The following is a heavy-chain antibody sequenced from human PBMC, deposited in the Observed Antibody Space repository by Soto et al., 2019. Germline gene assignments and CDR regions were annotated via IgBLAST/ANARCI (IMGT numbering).Heavy chain of an antibody. Sequence: ASGKVSCKASGGTFSSYRINWVRQAPGQGLEWVGGIDPIYRTADYAQKFQGRVTITADESARTAYLEVRSLKSQDTAVYYCARDSGAKLSSSWGQGTLVTVSS. CDR3: ARDSGAKLSSS. CDR1: GGTFSSYR. V-gene: IGHV1-69*13. J-gene: IGHJ4*02. CDR2: IDPIYRTA. D-gene: IGHD6-13*01.